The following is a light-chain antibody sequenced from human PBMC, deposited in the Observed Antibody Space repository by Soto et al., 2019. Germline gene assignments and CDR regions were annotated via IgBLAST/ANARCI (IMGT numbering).Light chain of an antibody. CDR3: QQYGSSGT. CDR2: GAS. Sequence: VLTQSPDSPAVSPGERATLSCSASQSVSSNYLAWYQQKPGQAPRLLIYGASNRATGIPDRFSGSGSGTDFTLIISRLEPEDFAVYYCQQYGSSGTFGQGTKVDIK. J-gene: IGKJ1*01. CDR1: QSVSSNY. V-gene: IGKV3-20*01.